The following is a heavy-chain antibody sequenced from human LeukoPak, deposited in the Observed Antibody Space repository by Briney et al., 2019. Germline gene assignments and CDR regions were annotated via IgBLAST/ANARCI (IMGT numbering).Heavy chain of an antibody. Sequence: SVKVSCKASGGTFSSYAISWVRQAPGQGLEWMGGIIPIFGTANYAQKFQGRVTITADESTSTAYMELSSLRSEDTAVYYCARPGIAAAGTFALDYWGQGTLVTVSS. CDR2: IIPIFGTA. CDR3: ARPGIAAAGTFALDY. CDR1: GGTFSSYA. D-gene: IGHD6-13*01. J-gene: IGHJ4*02. V-gene: IGHV1-69*13.